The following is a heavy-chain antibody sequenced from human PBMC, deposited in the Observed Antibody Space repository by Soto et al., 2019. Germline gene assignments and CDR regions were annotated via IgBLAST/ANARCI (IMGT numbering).Heavy chain of an antibody. CDR1: GGSISSYY. CDR2: IYYSGST. CDR3: ARFYSRPWFDP. D-gene: IGHD5-18*01. J-gene: IGHJ5*02. Sequence: SETLSLTCTVSGGSISSYYWSWIRQPPGKGLEWIGYIYYSGSTNYNPSLKSRVTISVDTSKNQFSLKLSSVTAADTAVYYCARFYSRPWFDPWGQGTLGTLSS. V-gene: IGHV4-59*01.